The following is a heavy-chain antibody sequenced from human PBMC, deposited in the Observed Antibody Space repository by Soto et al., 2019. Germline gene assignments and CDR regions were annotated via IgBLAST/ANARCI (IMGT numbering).Heavy chain of an antibody. CDR1: GFTFSSYA. D-gene: IGHD2-8*01. Sequence: EVQLLESGGGLVQPGGSLSLSCAASGFTFSSYAMSWVRQAPGKGLEWVSAISGSGGSTYYADSVKGRFTISRDNSKNTLYLQINSLRAEDTAVYYCARIAFMVHIEVDYYMDFWGKGTTVTVSS. CDR2: ISGSGGST. J-gene: IGHJ6*03. CDR3: ARIAFMVHIEVDYYMDF. V-gene: IGHV3-23*01.